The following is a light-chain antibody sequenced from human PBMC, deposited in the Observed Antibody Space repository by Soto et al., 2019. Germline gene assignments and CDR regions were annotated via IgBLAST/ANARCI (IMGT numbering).Light chain of an antibody. CDR1: RSNVGDYNY. V-gene: IGLV2-11*01. J-gene: IGLJ1*01. CDR2: DVT. Sequence: SALTQPRSVSGSPGQSVTISCTGTRSNVGDYNYVSWYQQHPGKAPKLMIYDVTKRPSGVPNRFSGSKSGNTASLTISGLQAEDEADYYCCSYAGSYTYVFGTGTKLTVL. CDR3: CSYAGSYTYV.